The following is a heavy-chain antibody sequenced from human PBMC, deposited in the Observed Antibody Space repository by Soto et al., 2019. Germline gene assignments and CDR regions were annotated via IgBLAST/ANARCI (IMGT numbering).Heavy chain of an antibody. CDR3: ARDGSMAVDVGYYGMDV. CDR1: GFTFSSYW. J-gene: IGHJ6*02. D-gene: IGHD6-19*01. CDR2: LKQNGSEK. Sequence: SGGSLRLSGAASGFTFSSYWMSYARHAPGNRLGWLANLKQNGSEKYYVDSVKGRFTISRDNAKNSLYLQMNSLRAEDTAVYYCARDGSMAVDVGYYGMDVWGQGTTVTVSS. V-gene: IGHV3-7*03.